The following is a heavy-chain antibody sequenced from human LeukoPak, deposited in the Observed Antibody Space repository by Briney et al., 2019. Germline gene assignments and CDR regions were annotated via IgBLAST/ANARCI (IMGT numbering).Heavy chain of an antibody. J-gene: IGHJ4*02. CDR3: ARDLLAVAGTYY. CDR1: GYTFTGYY. CDR2: INPNSGGT. Sequence: ASVKVSCKASGYTFTGYYMHWVRQAPGQGLEWMGWINPNSGGTNYAQKFQGRVTMTRDTSTSTAYMELSRLRSDDTAVYYCARDLLAVAGTYYWGQGTLVTVSS. D-gene: IGHD6-19*01. V-gene: IGHV1-2*02.